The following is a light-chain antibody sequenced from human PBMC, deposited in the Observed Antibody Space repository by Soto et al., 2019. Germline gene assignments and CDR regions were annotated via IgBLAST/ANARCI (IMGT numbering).Light chain of an antibody. J-gene: IGLJ7*01. CDR2: EVS. Sequence: QSALTQPASVSGSPGQSITISCTGTSSDVGGYNYVSWYQQHPGKAPKLMIYEVSNRPSGVSNRFSGSKSGTSASLAISGLQSEDEADYYCAAWDDSLSGAVFGGGTQLTVL. CDR3: AAWDDSLSGAV. V-gene: IGLV2-14*01. CDR1: SSDVGGYNY.